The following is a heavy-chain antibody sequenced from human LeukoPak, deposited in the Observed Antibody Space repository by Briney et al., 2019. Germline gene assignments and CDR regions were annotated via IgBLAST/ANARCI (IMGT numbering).Heavy chain of an antibody. CDR1: GFTFSSYW. CDR2: IRQDGGVK. J-gene: IGHJ4*02. CDR3: ARTVVVVVGASDSFDY. Sequence: PGGSLRLACAASGFTFSSYWMTWVRQAPGKGLEWVANIRQDGGVKYYMDSAKGRFTLSRDNAKSSLYLQMNSLSVEDTAMYFCARTVVVVVGASDSFDYWGQGTLVTVSS. V-gene: IGHV3-7*03. D-gene: IGHD2-2*01.